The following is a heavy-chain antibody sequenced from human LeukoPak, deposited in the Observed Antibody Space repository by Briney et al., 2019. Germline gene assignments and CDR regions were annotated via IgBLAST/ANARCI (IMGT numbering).Heavy chain of an antibody. CDR3: ARVGGSLNTPADP. CDR1: GYSFTSYL. CDR2: IYPGDSDT. Sequence: GEPLKISCKGSGYSFTSYLIGWVRQMPGKGLDWMGIIYPGDSDTRYSPSFQGHVTISADKSISTAYLQWSSLKAYDTAMYYCARVGGSLNTPADPWGQGTLVTVSS. D-gene: IGHD1-26*01. J-gene: IGHJ5*02. V-gene: IGHV5-51*01.